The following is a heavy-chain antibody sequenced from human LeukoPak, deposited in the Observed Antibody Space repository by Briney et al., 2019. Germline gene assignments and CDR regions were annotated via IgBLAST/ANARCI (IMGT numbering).Heavy chain of an antibody. V-gene: IGHV3-23*01. CDR3: AKRSCSGGSCYALDY. D-gene: IGHD2-15*01. CDR2: ISGSGGST. CDR1: GFTFSSYA. Sequence: GGSLRLSCAASGFTFSSYAMSWVRQAPGKGLEWVSAISGSGGSTYYADSVKGRLTISRDNSKNTLYLQMNSLRAEDTAVYYCAKRSCSGGSCYALDYWGQGTWSPSPQ. J-gene: IGHJ4*02.